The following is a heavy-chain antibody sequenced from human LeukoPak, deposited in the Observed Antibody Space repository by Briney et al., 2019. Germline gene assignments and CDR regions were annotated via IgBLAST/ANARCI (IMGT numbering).Heavy chain of an antibody. D-gene: IGHD3-16*01. J-gene: IGHJ4*02. CDR1: GFTFTDYW. Sequence: GGSLRLSCAASGFTFTDYWMHWVRQAPGKGLVWVSIINTDTRGTYYADSVKGRYTISRDNAKNTLSLQMNSLRAEDTAVYYCARAGAYRFDYWGQGTLVTVSS. V-gene: IGHV3-74*01. CDR3: ARAGAYRFDY. CDR2: INTDTRGT.